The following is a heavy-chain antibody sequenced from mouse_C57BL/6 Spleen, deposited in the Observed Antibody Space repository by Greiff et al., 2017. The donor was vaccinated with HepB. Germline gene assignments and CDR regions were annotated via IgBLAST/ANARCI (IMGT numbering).Heavy chain of an antibody. D-gene: IGHD1-1*01. CDR3: ANSYYYVSSFAY. V-gene: IGHV5-17*01. Sequence: EVKLVESGGGLVKPGGSLKLSCAASGFTFSDYGMHWVRQAPEKGLEWVAYISSGSSTIYYADTVKGRFTISRDNAKNTLFLQMTSLRSEDTAMYYCANSYYYVSSFAYWGQGTLVTVSA. CDR1: GFTFSDYG. J-gene: IGHJ3*01. CDR2: ISSGSSTI.